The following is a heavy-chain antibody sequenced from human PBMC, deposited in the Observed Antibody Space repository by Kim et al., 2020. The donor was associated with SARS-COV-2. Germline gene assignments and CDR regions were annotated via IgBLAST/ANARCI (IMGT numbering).Heavy chain of an antibody. V-gene: IGHV3-23*01. CDR3: AKAVGSTMLNYFEY. Sequence: GGSLRLSCAVSGFTFSSYAMHWVRQAPGKGLEWVSAVSGGGGSVNYADSVRGRFTISRDNSKNTLSLQMSSLRAEDTAIYYCAKAVGSTMLNYFEYWGQGTLVTVSA. CDR2: VSGGGGSV. CDR1: GFTFSSYA. D-gene: IGHD3-10*02. J-gene: IGHJ4*02.